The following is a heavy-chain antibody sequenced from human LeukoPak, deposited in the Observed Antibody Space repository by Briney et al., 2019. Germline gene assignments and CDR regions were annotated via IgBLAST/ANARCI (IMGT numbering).Heavy chain of an antibody. J-gene: IGHJ4*02. D-gene: IGHD3-22*01. CDR1: GFTFKTHA. CDR2: IDDSGVIR. CDR3: AGYYDSSGYYRDY. V-gene: IGHV3-23*01. Sequence: PGGSLRLSCAASGFTFKTHAMSWVRQAPGKGLEWVSRIDDSGVIRSYADSVKGRFTISRDNSKMTLTLQMNSLRAEDTAVYYCAGYYDSSGYYRDYWGQGTLVTVSS.